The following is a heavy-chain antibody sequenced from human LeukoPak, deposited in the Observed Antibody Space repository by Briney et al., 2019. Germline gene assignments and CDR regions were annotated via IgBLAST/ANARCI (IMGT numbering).Heavy chain of an antibody. CDR3: ARRYYDSSGYHPFDY. Sequence: SETLSLTCTVSGGSISSYYWSWIRQPPGKGLEWIGRIYTSGSTNYNPSLKSRVTISVDKSKNQFSLKLSSVTAADTAVYYCARRYYDSSGYHPFDYWGQGTLVTVSP. CDR2: IYTSGST. CDR1: GGSISSYY. D-gene: IGHD3-22*01. V-gene: IGHV4-4*07. J-gene: IGHJ4*02.